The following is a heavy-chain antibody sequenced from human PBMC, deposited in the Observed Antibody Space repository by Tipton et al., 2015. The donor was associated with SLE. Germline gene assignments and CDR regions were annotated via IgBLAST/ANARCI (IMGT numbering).Heavy chain of an antibody. CDR2: LYYSGST. D-gene: IGHD6-19*01. J-gene: IGHJ4*02. CDR1: GGSISSGTGN. CDR3: ATELFRGYTSGWGPDY. Sequence: TLSLTCIVSGGSISSGTGNWGWIRQPPGKGLEWIGSLYYSGSTYYNPSLKSRVTMSVDSSKNQFSLNMNSLTAADTAVYYCATELFRGYTSGWGPDYWGQGTLVTVSS. V-gene: IGHV4-39*07.